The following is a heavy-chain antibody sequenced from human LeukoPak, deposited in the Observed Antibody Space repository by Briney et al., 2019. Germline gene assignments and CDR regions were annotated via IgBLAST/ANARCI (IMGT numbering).Heavy chain of an antibody. J-gene: IGHJ6*02. CDR2: IYSGGST. CDR1: GFTVSSNY. CDR3: ARLGRELFGVATTAYYYYGMDV. Sequence: GGSLRLSCAASGFTVSSNYMSWVRQAPGKGLEWVSVIYSGGSTYYADSVKGRFTISRDNSKNTLYLQMNSLRAEDTAVYYCARLGRELFGVATTAYYYYGMDVWGQGTTVTVSS. V-gene: IGHV3-53*01. D-gene: IGHD3-3*01.